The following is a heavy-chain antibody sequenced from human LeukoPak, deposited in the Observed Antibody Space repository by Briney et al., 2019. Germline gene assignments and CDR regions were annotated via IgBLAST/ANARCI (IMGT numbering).Heavy chain of an antibody. CDR3: GRSAFDI. J-gene: IGHJ3*02. Sequence: GGSLGLSCAASGFTVSSNYMSWVRQAPGKGLEWVSVIYSGGSTYYADSVKGSFTISRDNSKNTLYLQMNSLRAEDTAVYYCGRSAFDIWGQGTMVTVSS. V-gene: IGHV3-66*01. CDR1: GFTVSSNY. CDR2: IYSGGST.